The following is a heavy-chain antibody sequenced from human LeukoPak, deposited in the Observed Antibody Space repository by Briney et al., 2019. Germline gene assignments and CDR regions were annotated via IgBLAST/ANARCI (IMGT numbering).Heavy chain of an antibody. D-gene: IGHD3-10*01. CDR1: GFTFSSYA. V-gene: IGHV3-30-3*01. J-gene: IGHJ4*02. CDR2: TSHDGNNK. Sequence: PGRSLRLSCAASGFTFSSYAMHLVRQAPDTVLELLAVTSHDGNNKFYEDSVKGRFTSSRDNFEKTLYLQMNSLRAEETAVYYCARGPYGSGTYYYEYWGQGTLVNVSS. CDR3: ARGPYGSGTYYYEY.